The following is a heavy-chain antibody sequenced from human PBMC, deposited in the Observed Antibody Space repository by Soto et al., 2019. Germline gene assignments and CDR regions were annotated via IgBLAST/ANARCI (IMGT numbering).Heavy chain of an antibody. CDR2: INTNSGNT. D-gene: IGHD1-26*01. V-gene: IGHV1-8*01. Sequence: QVQLVQSGAEVKKPGASVKVSCKASGYTFTSYDINWVRQATGQGLEWMGCINTNSGNTGYAQNFQGRVTMTRNTAIRTAYMAVSSLRSEDTGVYYCARGSGSGWDSYYMDVWGKGTTVTVSS. CDR1: GYTFTSYD. CDR3: ARGSGSGWDSYYMDV. J-gene: IGHJ6*03.